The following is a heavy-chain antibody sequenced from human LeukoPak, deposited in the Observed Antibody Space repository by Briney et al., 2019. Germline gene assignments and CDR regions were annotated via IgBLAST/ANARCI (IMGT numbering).Heavy chain of an antibody. J-gene: IGHJ6*02. CDR1: GYTLTELS. Sequence: ASVKVSFKVSGYTLTELSMHWVRQAPGKGLEWMGGFDPEDGETIYAQKFQGRVTMTEDTSTDTAYMELSSLRSEGTAVYYCASPNYYDSSGYFRGMDVWGQGTTVAVS. CDR2: FDPEDGET. CDR3: ASPNYYDSSGYFRGMDV. V-gene: IGHV1-24*01. D-gene: IGHD3-22*01.